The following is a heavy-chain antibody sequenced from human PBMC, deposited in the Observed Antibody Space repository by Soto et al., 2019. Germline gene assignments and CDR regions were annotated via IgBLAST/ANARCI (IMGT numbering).Heavy chain of an antibody. Sequence: QVQLVESGGGVVQXXXXLRLSCAASGFTFSSYAMHWVRQAPGKGLEWVAVISYDGSNKYYADSVKGRFTISRDNSKTTLYLQRNSLRAEDTAVYYCARVPSSSGRAHFDYWGQGTLVTVSS. CDR1: GFTFSSYA. CDR2: ISYDGSNK. V-gene: IGHV3-30-3*01. D-gene: IGHD2-15*01. J-gene: IGHJ4*02. CDR3: ARVPSSSGRAHFDY.